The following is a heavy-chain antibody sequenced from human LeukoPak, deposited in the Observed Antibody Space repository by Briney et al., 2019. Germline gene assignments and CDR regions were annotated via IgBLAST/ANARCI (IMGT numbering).Heavy chain of an antibody. CDR3: AKGDPEGDPQNPRTLSEPFYTTTMAYFFDY. D-gene: IGHD3-16*01. Sequence: GGSLRLSCAASGFTFSNYALIWVRQAPERGLQWVSAITGSGAGTYYEDSVKGRFTISRDNSKNTLYLQMNSLRAEDTAVYYCAKGDPEGDPQNPRTLSEPFYTTTMAYFFDYWGQGTLVTVSS. V-gene: IGHV3-23*01. CDR2: ITGSGAGT. CDR1: GFTFSNYA. J-gene: IGHJ4*02.